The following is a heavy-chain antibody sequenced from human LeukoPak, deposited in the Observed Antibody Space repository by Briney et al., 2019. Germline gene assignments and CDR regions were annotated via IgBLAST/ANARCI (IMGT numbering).Heavy chain of an antibody. CDR2: IYHSGST. V-gene: IGHV4-4*02. J-gene: IGHJ4*02. Sequence: GSLRLSCTASGFTFSNAWMSWVRQAPGKGLEWIGEIYHSGSTNYNPSLKSRVTISVDKSKNQFSLKLSSVTAADTAVYYCARGTLYRGWSYYLDFWGQGSQVTVSS. CDR1: GFTFSNAW. CDR3: ARGTLYRGWSYYLDF. D-gene: IGHD6-19*01.